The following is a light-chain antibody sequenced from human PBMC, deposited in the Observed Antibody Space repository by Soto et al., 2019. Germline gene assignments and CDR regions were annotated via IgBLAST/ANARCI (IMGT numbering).Light chain of an antibody. V-gene: IGKV3-15*01. CDR2: DVS. J-gene: IGKJ4*01. CDR1: QSVGSD. Sequence: EIVMTQSPATLSVSPGERATLSCRASQSVGSDLAWYQQKPGRTPSLLTYDVSTRATGIPARFSGSGSGTEFILTISSLQSEDFAVYYCQQYNSWPLTFGGGTKVDI. CDR3: QQYNSWPLT.